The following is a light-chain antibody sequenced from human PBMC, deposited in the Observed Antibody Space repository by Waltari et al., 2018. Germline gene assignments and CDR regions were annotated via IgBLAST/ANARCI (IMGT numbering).Light chain of an antibody. CDR2: EDT. J-gene: IGLJ3*02. CDR3: CSYAGTTTFSWV. CDR1: SSDVGGYNL. V-gene: IGLV2-23*02. Sequence: QSALTQPASVSGSPGQSIAISCTGTSSDVGGYNLVSWYQQYPGKAPKLMIYEDTKLFSGVSNRLSGSKSGNTASLTISGLQAEDEADYYCCSYAGTTTFSWVFGGGTKLTVL.